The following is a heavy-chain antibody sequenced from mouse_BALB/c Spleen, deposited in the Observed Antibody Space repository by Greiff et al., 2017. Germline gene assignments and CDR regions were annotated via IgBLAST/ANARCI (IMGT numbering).Heavy chain of an antibody. CDR2: INPGSGGT. CDR1: GYAFTNYL. CDR3: ARYDNYVFYAMDY. D-gene: IGHD2-1*01. J-gene: IGHJ4*01. V-gene: IGHV1-54*01. Sequence: VQLVESGAELVRPGTSVKVSCKASGYAFTNYLIEWVKQRPGQGLEWIGVINPGSGGTNYNEKFKGKATLTADKSSSTAYMQLSSLTSDDSAVYFCARYDNYVFYAMDYWGQGTSVTVSS.